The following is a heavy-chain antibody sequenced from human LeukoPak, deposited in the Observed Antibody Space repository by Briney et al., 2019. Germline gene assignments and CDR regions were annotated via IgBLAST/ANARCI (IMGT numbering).Heavy chain of an antibody. CDR3: ARESFVVTTVRYYYMDV. J-gene: IGHJ6*03. Sequence: GGSLRLSCAASGFTFSSYSMNWVRQAPGKGLEWVSSISSSSSYIYYADSVKGRFTISRDNAKNSLYLQMNSLRAEDTAVYYCARESFVVTTVRYYYMDVWGKGTTVTVSS. CDR1: GFTFSSYS. D-gene: IGHD4-17*01. CDR2: ISSSSSYI. V-gene: IGHV3-21*01.